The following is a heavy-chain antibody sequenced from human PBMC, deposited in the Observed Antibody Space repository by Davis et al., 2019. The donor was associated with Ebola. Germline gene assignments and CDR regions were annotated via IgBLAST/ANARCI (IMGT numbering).Heavy chain of an antibody. J-gene: IGHJ5*02. CDR3: ARQSGCSGGSCYWYDP. D-gene: IGHD2-15*01. CDR2: IFPRDSNL. Sequence: PGGSLRLSCKGSGYTFINYWIVWVRQMPGKGLEWMGIIFPRDSNLKYSPSFQGQVTMSVDKSISTAYLQWTSLKASDTAIYYYARQSGCSGGSCYWYDPWGQGTPVTVSS. CDR1: GYTFINYW. V-gene: IGHV5-51*01.